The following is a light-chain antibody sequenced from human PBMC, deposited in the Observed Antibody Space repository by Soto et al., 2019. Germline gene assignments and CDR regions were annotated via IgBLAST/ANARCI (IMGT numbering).Light chain of an antibody. V-gene: IGKV1-39*01. CDR3: QQTYSTPHA. J-gene: IGKJ2*01. CDR2: TAS. CDR1: RSITTY. Sequence: DIQMTQSPSSLSASVGDRVTITCRASRSITTYLNWYQQKPGKAPNLLIYTASSLKSGVPSRFSGAGSGTDFTLTISSLQPEDFATYYCQQTYSTPHAFGQGTKVEIK.